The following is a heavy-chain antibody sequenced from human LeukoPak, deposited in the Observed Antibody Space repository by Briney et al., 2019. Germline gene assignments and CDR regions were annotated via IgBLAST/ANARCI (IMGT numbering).Heavy chain of an antibody. Sequence: GASVKVSCKASGGTFSSYAISWVRQAPGQGLEWMGGIIPIFGTANYAQKFQGRVTITTDESTSTAYMELSSLRSEDTAVYYCATSEVVPAGRGWFDPWGQGTLVTVSS. CDR1: GGTFSSYA. D-gene: IGHD2-2*01. J-gene: IGHJ5*02. CDR2: IIPIFGTA. CDR3: ATSEVVPAGRGWFDP. V-gene: IGHV1-69*05.